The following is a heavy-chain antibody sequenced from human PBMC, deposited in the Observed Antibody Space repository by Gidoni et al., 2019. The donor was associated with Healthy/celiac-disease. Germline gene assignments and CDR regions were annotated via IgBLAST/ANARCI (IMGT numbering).Heavy chain of an antibody. CDR1: GFTFSSYS. Sequence: EVQLVESGGGLVKPGGSVRLSCAASGFTFSSYSMNWVRQAPGKGLEWFSSIINSSSYRYYADSVKGGFTIARENDKNLLYLQMNSLRAEDTAVYYCARVIAAAGTGEGWGQGTLVTVSS. J-gene: IGHJ4*02. CDR2: IINSSSYR. CDR3: ARVIAAAGTGEG. V-gene: IGHV3-21*01. D-gene: IGHD6-13*01.